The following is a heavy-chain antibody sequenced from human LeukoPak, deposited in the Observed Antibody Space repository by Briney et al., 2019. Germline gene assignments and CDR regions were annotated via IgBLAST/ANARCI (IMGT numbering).Heavy chain of an antibody. J-gene: IGHJ6*02. CDR1: GFTFSSYA. D-gene: IGHD3-9*01. CDR2: ISGSGGST. V-gene: IGHV3-23*01. Sequence: GGSLRLSCAASGFTFSSYAMSWVRQAPGKGLEWVSAISGSGGSTYYADSVKGRFTISRDNSKNTLYLQMDSLRAEDTAVYYCAKFRLRYFDWLLRCGMDVWGQGTTVTVSS. CDR3: AKFRLRYFDWLLRCGMDV.